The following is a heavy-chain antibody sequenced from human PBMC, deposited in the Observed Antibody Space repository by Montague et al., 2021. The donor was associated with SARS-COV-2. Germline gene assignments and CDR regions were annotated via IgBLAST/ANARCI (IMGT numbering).Heavy chain of an antibody. V-gene: IGHV4-38-2*02. Sequence: SETLSLTCTVSGYSISSGYYWGWIRQPPGKGLEWIGSIYHSGSTYYNPSLKSRVTISVDTSKNQFSLKLSSVTAADTAVYYCARTYYDILTGYYNRGAFDIWGQGTMVTVPS. D-gene: IGHD3-9*01. CDR3: ARTYYDILTGYYNRGAFDI. J-gene: IGHJ3*02. CDR1: GYSISSGYY. CDR2: IYHSGST.